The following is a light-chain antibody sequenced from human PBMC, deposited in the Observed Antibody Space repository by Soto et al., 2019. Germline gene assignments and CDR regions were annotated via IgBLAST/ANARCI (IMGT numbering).Light chain of an antibody. V-gene: IGKV3-15*01. CDR2: GAS. CDR1: QSVSSN. CDR3: QQYNNWPPAYT. Sequence: EIVMTQLPATLSVSPGERATLSCRASQSVSSNLAWYQQKPGQAPRLLIYGASTRATGIPARFSGSGSGTEFTLTISSLQSEDFAVYYCQQYNNWPPAYTFGQGTKLEIK. J-gene: IGKJ2*01.